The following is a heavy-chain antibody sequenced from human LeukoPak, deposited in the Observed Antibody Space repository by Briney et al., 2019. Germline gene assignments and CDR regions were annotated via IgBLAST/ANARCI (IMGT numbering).Heavy chain of an antibody. CDR3: AGARFDP. Sequence: GSLGLSCVASGFSFSSFWMHWVRQAPGKGLEWVANINQGGSEIYYAGSVKGRFTISRDNAKNSLFLQMNSLRAEDTAMYYCAGARFDPWGQGTLVTVSS. V-gene: IGHV3-7*01. J-gene: IGHJ5*02. CDR2: INQGGSEI. CDR1: GFSFSSFW.